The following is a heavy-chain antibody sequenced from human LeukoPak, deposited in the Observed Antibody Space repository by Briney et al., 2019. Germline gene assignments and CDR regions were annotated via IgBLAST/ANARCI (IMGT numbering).Heavy chain of an antibody. D-gene: IGHD2-21*01. J-gene: IGHJ4*02. V-gene: IGHV4-59*01. CDR2: IYYSGST. Sequence: SETLSLTCTVSGGSISSYYWSWIRQPPGKGLEWIGYIYYSGSTNYNPSLKRRVTISVDTSKNQFSLKVSSVTAADTAVYYCARRGGAGRSFDYWGQGTLVTVSS. CDR1: GGSISSYY. CDR3: ARRGGAGRSFDY.